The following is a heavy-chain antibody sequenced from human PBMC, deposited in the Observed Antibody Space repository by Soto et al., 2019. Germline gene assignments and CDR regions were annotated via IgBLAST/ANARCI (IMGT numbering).Heavy chain of an antibody. CDR1: GGSISSSSYY. CDR3: ARHDYDFWSNYYYGMDV. CDR2: IYYSGST. Sequence: SETLSLTCTVSGGSISSSSYYWGWIRQPPGKGLEWIGSIYYSGSTYYNPSLKSRVTISVDTSKNQFSLKLSSVTAADTAVYYCARHDYDFWSNYYYGMDVWGQGTTVTVSS. J-gene: IGHJ6*02. D-gene: IGHD3-3*01. V-gene: IGHV4-39*01.